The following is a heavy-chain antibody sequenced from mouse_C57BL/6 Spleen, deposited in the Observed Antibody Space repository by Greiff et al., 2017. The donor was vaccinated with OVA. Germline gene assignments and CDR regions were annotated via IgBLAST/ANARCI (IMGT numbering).Heavy chain of an antibody. V-gene: IGHV1-82*01. Sequence: QVQLQQSGPELVKPGASVKISCKASGYAFSSSWMNWVKQRPGKGLEWIGRIYPGDGDTNYNGKFKGKATLTADKSSSTAYMQLSSLTSEDSAVYFGARAWTTDYVDYWGQGTTLTVSS. CDR2: IYPGDGDT. D-gene: IGHD2-12*01. CDR1: GYAFSSSW. J-gene: IGHJ2*01. CDR3: ARAWTTDYVDY.